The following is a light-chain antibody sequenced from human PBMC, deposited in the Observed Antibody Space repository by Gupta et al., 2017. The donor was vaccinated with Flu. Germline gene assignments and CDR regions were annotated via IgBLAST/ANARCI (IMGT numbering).Light chain of an antibody. CDR1: RSNVGSNH. Sequence: QPVLTQPPSLSAAAGQKVSISCSGGRSNVGSNHVSWYQHLPGAAPKLRIEENDHRPSGIPERFAGSTSGTPATRVITGLQTGDEADDDCGTWDTRLRAFLLGSGTRVSVI. J-gene: IGLJ1*01. CDR2: END. V-gene: IGLV1-51*02. CDR3: GTWDTRLRAFL.